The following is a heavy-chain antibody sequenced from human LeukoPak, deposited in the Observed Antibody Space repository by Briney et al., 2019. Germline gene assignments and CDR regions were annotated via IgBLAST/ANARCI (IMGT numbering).Heavy chain of an antibody. D-gene: IGHD3-10*01. CDR1: GGSISSYY. CDR3: ARVWFGELFRERYFDY. Sequence: PSETLSLTCTVSGGSISSYYWSWIRQPPGKGLEWIGYIYYSGSTYYNPSLKSRVTISVDTSKNQFSLKLSSVTAADTAVYYCARVWFGELFRERYFDYWGQGTLVTVSS. V-gene: IGHV4-59*12. J-gene: IGHJ4*02. CDR2: IYYSGST.